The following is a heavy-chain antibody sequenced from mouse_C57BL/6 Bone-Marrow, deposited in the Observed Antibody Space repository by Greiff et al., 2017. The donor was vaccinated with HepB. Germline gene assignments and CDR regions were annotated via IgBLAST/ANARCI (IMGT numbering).Heavy chain of an antibody. D-gene: IGHD1-3*01. J-gene: IGHJ3*01. V-gene: IGHV5-4*03. CDR1: GFTFSSYA. Sequence: EVNVVESGGGLVKPGGSLKLSCAASGFTFSSYAMSWVRQTPEKRLEWVATISDGGSYTYYPDNVKGRFTISRDNAKNNLYLQMSHLKSEDTAMYYCARGLKAWFAYWGQGTLGTVSA. CDR2: ISDGGSYT. CDR3: ARGLKAWFAY.